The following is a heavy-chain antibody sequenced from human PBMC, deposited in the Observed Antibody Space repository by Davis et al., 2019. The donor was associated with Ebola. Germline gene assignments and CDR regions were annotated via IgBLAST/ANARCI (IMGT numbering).Heavy chain of an antibody. D-gene: IGHD1-7*01. Sequence: ASVKVSCKASGYTFTSYAMHWVRQAPGQRLEWMGWINAGNGNTKYSQKFQGRVTITRDTSASTAYMELSSLRSEDTAVYYCARAGRITGTSWFDPWGQGPRSPSPQ. CDR3: ARAGRITGTSWFDP. V-gene: IGHV1-3*01. CDR2: INAGNGNT. CDR1: GYTFTSYA. J-gene: IGHJ5*02.